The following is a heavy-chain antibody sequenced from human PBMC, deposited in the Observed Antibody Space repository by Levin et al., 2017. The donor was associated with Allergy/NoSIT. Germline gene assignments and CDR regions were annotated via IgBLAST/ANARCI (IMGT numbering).Heavy chain of an antibody. CDR2: IYYSGST. J-gene: IGHJ4*02. D-gene: IGHD2-21*02. V-gene: IGHV4-59*01. CDR3: ARSGGGPEGSGGDCQFDY. CDR1: GGSISSYY. Sequence: SQTLSLTCTVSGGSISSYYWSWIRQPPGKGLEWIGYIYYSGSTNYNPSLKSRVTISVDTSKNQFSLKLSSVTAADTAVYYCARSGGGPEGSGGDCQFDYWGQGTLVTVSS.